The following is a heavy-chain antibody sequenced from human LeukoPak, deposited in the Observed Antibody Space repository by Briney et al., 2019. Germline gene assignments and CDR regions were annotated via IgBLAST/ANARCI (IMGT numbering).Heavy chain of an antibody. CDR3: ARRRYCSSTSCYQRPYYYYMDV. CDR1: GYSFTSYW. CDR2: IYPGDSDA. D-gene: IGHD2-2*01. V-gene: IGHV5-51*01. Sequence: GESLKISCKGSGYSFTSYWIGWVRQMPGKGLERMGIIYPGDSDARYSPPFQGQVTISADKSISTAYLQWSSLKASDTAMYYCARRRYCSSTSCYQRPYYYYMDVWGKGTTVTVSS. J-gene: IGHJ6*03.